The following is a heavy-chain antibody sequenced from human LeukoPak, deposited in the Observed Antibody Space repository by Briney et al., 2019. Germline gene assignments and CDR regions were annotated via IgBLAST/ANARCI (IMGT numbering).Heavy chain of an antibody. CDR2: IYYSGST. D-gene: IGHD2-15*01. J-gene: IGHJ4*02. CDR3: ARHSVIGGETDY. Sequence: SETLSLTCTVSGGSISSYYWGWVRQPPGKGLEWLGSIYYSGSTYYNPSLKSRVTISVDTSKNQFSLKLSSVTAADTAVYYCARHSVIGGETDYWGQGTLVTVSS. V-gene: IGHV4-39*01. CDR1: GGSISSYY.